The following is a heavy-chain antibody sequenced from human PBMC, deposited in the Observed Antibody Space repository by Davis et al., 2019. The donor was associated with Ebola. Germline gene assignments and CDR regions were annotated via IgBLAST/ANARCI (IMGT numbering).Heavy chain of an antibody. V-gene: IGHV3-48*03. Sequence: PGGSLRLSCAASGFTSSSYEMNWVRQAPGKGLEWVSYISSSGSTIYYADSVKGRFTISRDNAKNSLYLQMNSLRAEDTAVYYCARGSSISWFDPWGQGTLVTVSS. J-gene: IGHJ5*02. CDR1: GFTSSSYE. D-gene: IGHD5-12*01. CDR3: ARGSSISWFDP. CDR2: ISSSGSTI.